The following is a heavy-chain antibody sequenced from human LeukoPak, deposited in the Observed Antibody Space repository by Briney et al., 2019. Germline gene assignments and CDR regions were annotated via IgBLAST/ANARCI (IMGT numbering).Heavy chain of an antibody. Sequence: PGGSLRLSCAGSGFTFSSYATSWVRQAPGKGLQWVSAIRGSGGSTYYADSVKGRFTISRDNSKITLYLQMNSLRAEDTAVYYCAKTHYDSQEVLYYFDYWGQGTLVTASS. V-gene: IGHV3-23*01. D-gene: IGHD3-22*01. CDR3: AKTHYDSQEVLYYFDY. CDR1: GFTFSSYA. J-gene: IGHJ4*02. CDR2: IRGSGGST.